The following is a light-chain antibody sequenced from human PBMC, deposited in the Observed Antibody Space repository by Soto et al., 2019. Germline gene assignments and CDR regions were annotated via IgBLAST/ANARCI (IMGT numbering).Light chain of an antibody. V-gene: IGKV3-20*01. CDR3: QQYAKSPIT. J-gene: IGKJ5*01. Sequence: EIVLTQSPDTLSLSPGERATLSCRASQSIGRNYLAWYQQKPGQAPRLLIHGASSRATDIPDRFSGSGYGTDFTLTISRLEPEDFAVYYCQQYAKSPITFGQGTRLEIK. CDR1: QSIGRNY. CDR2: GAS.